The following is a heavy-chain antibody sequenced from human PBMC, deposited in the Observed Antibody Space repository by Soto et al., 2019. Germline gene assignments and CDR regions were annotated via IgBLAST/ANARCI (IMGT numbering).Heavy chain of an antibody. D-gene: IGHD3-16*01. Sequence: SETLSLTCAVSGGSISSGGYSWSWIRQPPGKGLEWIGYIYHSGSTYYNPSLKSRVTISVDRAKNQFSLKLSSVTAADTAVYYCARAPTSFSWFDPWGQGTLVTVSS. CDR1: GGSISSGGYS. V-gene: IGHV4-30-2*01. CDR2: IYHSGST. J-gene: IGHJ5*02. CDR3: ARAPTSFSWFDP.